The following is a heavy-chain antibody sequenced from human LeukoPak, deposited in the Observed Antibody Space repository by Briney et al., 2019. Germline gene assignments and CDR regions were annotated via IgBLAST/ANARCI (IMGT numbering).Heavy chain of an antibody. CDR2: IRSSGSTI. CDR1: GFTFSSYE. D-gene: IGHD4-11*01. J-gene: IGHJ4*02. Sequence: GGSLRLSCAASGFTFSSYEMNWVRQAPGKGLEWISYIRSSGSTIYYADADSVKGRFTIFRDNAKNSLYLQMNSLRAEDTAVYYCARRYSNHPYFLDYWGQGTLVTVSS. V-gene: IGHV3-48*03. CDR3: ARRYSNHPYFLDY.